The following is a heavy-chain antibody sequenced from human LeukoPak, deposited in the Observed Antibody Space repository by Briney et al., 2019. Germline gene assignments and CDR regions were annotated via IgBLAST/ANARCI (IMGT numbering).Heavy chain of an antibody. J-gene: IGHJ4*02. D-gene: IGHD3-16*01. CDR2: IIPIAAIP. V-gene: IGHV1-69*04. Sequence: GASVKVSCKASGGTFSNSAINWVRQAPGQGLEWLGRIIPIAAIPNYAQRFRGRLTITADKATSTAFMELNSLRSEDTAVYYCASDNEIWGSAWRGYFAHWGQGALVTVSS. CDR3: ASDNEIWGSAWRGYFAH. CDR1: GGTFSNSA.